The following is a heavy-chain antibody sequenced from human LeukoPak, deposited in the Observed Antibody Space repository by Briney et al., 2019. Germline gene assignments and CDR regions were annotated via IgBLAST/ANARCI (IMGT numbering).Heavy chain of an antibody. CDR3: ARHAEYYYGSGSLWRYYYYYMDV. CDR2: INWNGGST. D-gene: IGHD3-10*01. J-gene: IGHJ6*03. CDR1: GFTFDDYG. Sequence: PGGSLRLSCAASGFTFDDYGMSWVRQAPGKGLEWVSGINWNGGSTGYADSVKGRFTISGDNAKNSLYLQMNSLRAEDTALYHCARHAEYYYGSGSLWRYYYYYMDVWGKGTTVTISS. V-gene: IGHV3-20*01.